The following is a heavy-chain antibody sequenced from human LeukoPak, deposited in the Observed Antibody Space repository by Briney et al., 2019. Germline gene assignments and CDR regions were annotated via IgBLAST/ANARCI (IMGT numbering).Heavy chain of an antibody. CDR2: IYNRGST. J-gene: IGHJ4*02. Sequence: SETLSLTCTVSGGSISSGGYFWSWIRQHPGKGLEWIGYIYNRGSTHYSPSLRSRVTISVDTSKNQFSLKLTSVTAADTAVYYCARVPEDLNYFDYWGQGTLVTVSS. CDR3: ARVPEDLNYFDY. CDR1: GGSISSGGYF. V-gene: IGHV4-31*03.